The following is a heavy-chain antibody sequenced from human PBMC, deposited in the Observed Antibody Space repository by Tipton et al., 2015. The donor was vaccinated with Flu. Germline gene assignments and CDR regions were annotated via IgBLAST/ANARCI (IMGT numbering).Heavy chain of an antibody. J-gene: IGHJ4*01. CDR1: GGSFSGDY. D-gene: IGHD7-27*01. CDR2: INHSGST. CDR3: ASKVANWGVWEPLDY. V-gene: IGHV4-34*01. Sequence: TLSLTCVVYGGSFSGDYCSWIRQPPGKGLEWIGKINHSGSTNYNPSLKSRVTISADTSKNQFSLKLSSVTAADTAVYYCASKVANWGVWEPLDYWGHGTLVTVSS.